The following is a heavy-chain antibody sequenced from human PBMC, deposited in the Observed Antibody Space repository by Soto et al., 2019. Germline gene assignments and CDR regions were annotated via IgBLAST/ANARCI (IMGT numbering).Heavy chain of an antibody. Sequence: QVQLVESGGGVVQPGRSLRLSCAVSEIIFSGYGMHWVRQAPGKGLEWVAVIRFDGSNIHYADSVKGRFTISRDNSKNPLYLQMDSLSTEDNAVYYCASDGVGGKVFFGYLDYWGQGALVTVSS. CDR1: EIIFSGYG. J-gene: IGHJ4*02. V-gene: IGHV3-33*01. CDR3: ASDGVGGKVFFGYLDY. D-gene: IGHD1-26*01. CDR2: IRFDGSNI.